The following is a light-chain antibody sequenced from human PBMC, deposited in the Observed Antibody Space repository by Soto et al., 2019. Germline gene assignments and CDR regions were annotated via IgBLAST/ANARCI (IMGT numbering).Light chain of an antibody. V-gene: IGLV4-69*01. Sequence: QPVLTQSPSASASLGASVKLTCTLSSAHSSYAIAWHQQQPEKGPRYLMKLNSDGSHSKGDGIPDRLSGSSSGAERYLTISSLQSEDEADYYCQTWGTGIRVFGTGTKLTVL. CDR1: SAHSSYA. J-gene: IGLJ1*01. CDR2: LNSDGSH. CDR3: QTWGTGIRV.